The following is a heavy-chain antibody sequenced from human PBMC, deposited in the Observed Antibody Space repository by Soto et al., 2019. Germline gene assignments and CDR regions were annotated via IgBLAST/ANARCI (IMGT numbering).Heavy chain of an antibody. CDR1: GGSMSSYY. D-gene: IGHD3-22*01. Sequence: PSETLSLTCTVSGGSMSSYYWSWIRQPPGKGLEWIGYIYYSGSTNYNPSLKSRVTISVDTSKNQFSLKLSSVTAADTAVYYCARGFTYYYDSSGYYYSPVGNWFDPWGQGTLVTVSS. CDR2: IYYSGST. J-gene: IGHJ5*02. CDR3: ARGFTYYYDSSGYYYSPVGNWFDP. V-gene: IGHV4-59*01.